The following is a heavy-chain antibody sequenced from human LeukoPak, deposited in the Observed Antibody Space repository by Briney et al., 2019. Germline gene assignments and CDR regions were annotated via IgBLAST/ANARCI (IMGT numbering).Heavy chain of an antibody. J-gene: IGHJ5*02. CDR2: INPNSGGT. D-gene: IGHD6-6*01. V-gene: IGHV1-2*02. CDR1: GYTFTGYY. Sequence: ASVKVSCKASGYTFTGYYMHWVRQAPGQGLEWMGWINPNSGGTNYAQKFQGRVTMTKDTSISTAYMELSRLRSDDTAVYYCARPIAARRFWFDPWGQGTLVTVS. CDR3: ARPIAARRFWFDP.